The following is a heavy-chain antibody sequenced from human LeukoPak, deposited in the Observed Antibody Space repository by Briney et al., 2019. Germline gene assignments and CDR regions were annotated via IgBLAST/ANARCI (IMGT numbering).Heavy chain of an antibody. D-gene: IGHD1-26*01. CDR3: AKGWVGATSFDAFDI. CDR1: EFTFSSYG. CDR2: ISYDGSNK. J-gene: IGHJ3*02. V-gene: IGHV3-30*18. Sequence: GGSLRLSCAVSEFTFSSYGMHWVRQAPGKGLEWVAVISYDGSNKYYADSVKGRFTISRDNSKNTLYLQMNSLRAEDTAVYYCAKGWVGATSFDAFDIWGQGTMVTVSS.